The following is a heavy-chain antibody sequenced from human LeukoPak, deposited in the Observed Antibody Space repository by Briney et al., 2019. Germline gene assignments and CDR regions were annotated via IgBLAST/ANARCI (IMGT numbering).Heavy chain of an antibody. V-gene: IGHV3-21*01. Sequence: GGSLRLSCAASGFTFSNYNMNWVRQAPRKGLEWVSSISSGTSYIYYADSVKGRFTISRDNAKNSLYLQMDSLRAEDTAVYYCARESPACGEDCYFDYWGQGTLVTVSS. D-gene: IGHD2-21*02. CDR2: ISSGTSYI. J-gene: IGHJ4*02. CDR1: GFTFSNYN. CDR3: ARESPACGEDCYFDY.